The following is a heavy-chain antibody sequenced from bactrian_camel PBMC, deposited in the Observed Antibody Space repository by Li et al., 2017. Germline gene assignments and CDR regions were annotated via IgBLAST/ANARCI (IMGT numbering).Heavy chain of an antibody. Sequence: DVQLVESGGGSVQAGGSLRLSCVRSGAISNNYCVGWFRQAPGKAREGVASIDSDGTISYADSVKGRFTISKDMAKNTVYLQMNSLKPEDTAVYYCAADPTRLGSWVPLVFGYWGQGTQVTVS. CDR1: GAISNNYC. CDR3: AADPTRLGSWVPLVFGY. J-gene: IGHJ6*01. V-gene: IGHV3S10*01. CDR2: IDSDGTI. D-gene: IGHD5*01.